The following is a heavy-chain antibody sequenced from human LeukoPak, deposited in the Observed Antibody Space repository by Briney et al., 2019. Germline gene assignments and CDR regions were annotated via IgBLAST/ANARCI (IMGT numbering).Heavy chain of an antibody. J-gene: IGHJ3*01. V-gene: IGHV3-23*01. Sequence: GGSLRLSCAASGFTFSSYAMSWVRQAPGKGLECISGFSGSGGSTYYADSVKGRFTISRDNSKNTLSLQMNSLRVEDTALYYCAKDLPVDLWGQGTMVTVSS. CDR3: AKDLPVDL. CDR2: FSGSGGST. CDR1: GFTFSSYA.